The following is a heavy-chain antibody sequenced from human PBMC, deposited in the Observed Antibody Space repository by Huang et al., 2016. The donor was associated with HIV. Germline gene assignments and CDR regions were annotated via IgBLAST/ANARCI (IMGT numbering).Heavy chain of an antibody. Sequence: QVQLVESGGGVVQPGGSLRLSCAASGFTFSSYGMQWVRQAPGKGLECGAFIRYEGSKKDYAGSVGGRFTISRDNSKNTLYMQMNSLRAEDTAVYYCAKGSMANAFDIWGQGTMDTVSS. CDR1: GFTFSSYG. CDR3: AKGSMANAFDI. V-gene: IGHV3-30*02. CDR2: IRYEGSKK. J-gene: IGHJ3*02. D-gene: IGHD3-10*01.